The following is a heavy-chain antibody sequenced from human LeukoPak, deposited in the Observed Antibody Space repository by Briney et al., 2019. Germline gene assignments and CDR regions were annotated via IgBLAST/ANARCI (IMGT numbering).Heavy chain of an antibody. Sequence: GGALRLSCAASEFTFSAHWMHWVRQVPGKGLVYIAYIDNDGTNTNYADSVKGRFTISRDNAKNTLYLQMNSLRVEDTAVYYCVRDRPHNCFDPWGQGTLVTVSS. J-gene: IGHJ5*02. CDR3: VRDRPHNCFDP. CDR2: IDNDGTNT. CDR1: EFTFSAHW. D-gene: IGHD6-6*01. V-gene: IGHV3-74*01.